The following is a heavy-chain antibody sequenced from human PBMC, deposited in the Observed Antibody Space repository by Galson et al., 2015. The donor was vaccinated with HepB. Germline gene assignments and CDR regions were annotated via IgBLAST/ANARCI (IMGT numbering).Heavy chain of an antibody. V-gene: IGHV3-64*01. D-gene: IGHD6-6*01. CDR1: GFTFSSYA. CDR2: ISSNGGST. CDR3: ARAYSSSSHYFDY. J-gene: IGHJ4*02. Sequence: SLRLSCAASGFTFSSYAMHWVRQAPGKGLEYVSAISSNGGSTYYANSVKGRFTISRDNSKNTLYLQMGSLRAEDMAVYYCARAYSSSSHYFDYWGQGTLVTVSS.